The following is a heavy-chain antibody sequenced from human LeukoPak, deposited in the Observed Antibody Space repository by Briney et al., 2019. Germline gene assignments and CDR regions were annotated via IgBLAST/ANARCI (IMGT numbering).Heavy chain of an antibody. D-gene: IGHD3-22*01. Sequence: GESLQISCKSSGYSFTTYWIAWVRQMPGKGLEWMGIIYPGDSDTRYSPSFQGQVTISADKSISTAYLQWSSLKASDTAMYYCARDSRGPGSYYDSSGFFGYWGQGTLVTVSS. V-gene: IGHV5-51*01. CDR1: GYSFTTYW. CDR3: ARDSRGPGSYYDSSGFFGY. CDR2: IYPGDSDT. J-gene: IGHJ4*02.